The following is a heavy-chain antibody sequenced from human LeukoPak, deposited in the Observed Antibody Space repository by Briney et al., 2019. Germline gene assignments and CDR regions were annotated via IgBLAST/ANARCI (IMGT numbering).Heavy chain of an antibody. Sequence: SETLSLTCTVSGGSISSYYWSWIRQPAGKGLEWIGRIYTSGSTNYNPSLKSRVTMSVDTSKNQFSLKLSSVTAADTAVYYCASIGTDSSGYSSRYWYFDLWGRGTLVTVSS. J-gene: IGHJ2*01. V-gene: IGHV4-4*07. D-gene: IGHD3-22*01. CDR2: IYTSGST. CDR1: GGSISSYY. CDR3: ASIGTDSSGYSSRYWYFDL.